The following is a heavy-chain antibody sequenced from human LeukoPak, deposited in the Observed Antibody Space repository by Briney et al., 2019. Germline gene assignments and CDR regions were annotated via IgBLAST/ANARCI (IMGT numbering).Heavy chain of an antibody. CDR2: IYYSGYT. CDR1: GGSISSYY. Sequence: PSETLSLTCTVSGGSISSYYWSWIRQPPGKGLEWIGCIYYSGYTNYKSSLKSRVTISVDTSKNQFSLKLSSVTAADTAVYYCARTTMDRGTYYMDVWGKGTTVTVSS. CDR3: ARTTMDRGTYYMDV. V-gene: IGHV4-59*01. J-gene: IGHJ6*03. D-gene: IGHD3-10*01.